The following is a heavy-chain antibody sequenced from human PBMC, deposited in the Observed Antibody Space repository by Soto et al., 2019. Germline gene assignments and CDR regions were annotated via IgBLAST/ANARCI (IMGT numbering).Heavy chain of an antibody. CDR3: ARVGYYYDSSGYTFDY. D-gene: IGHD3-22*01. V-gene: IGHV1-2*04. J-gene: IGHJ4*02. Sequence: QVQLVQSGAEVKKPGASVKVSCKASGYTFTGYYMHWVRQAPGQGLEWMGWINPNSGGTNYAQKFQGWVTMTRDTSISTAYMDLSRLRSDETAVYYCARVGYYYDSSGYTFDYWGQGTLVTVSS. CDR2: INPNSGGT. CDR1: GYTFTGYY.